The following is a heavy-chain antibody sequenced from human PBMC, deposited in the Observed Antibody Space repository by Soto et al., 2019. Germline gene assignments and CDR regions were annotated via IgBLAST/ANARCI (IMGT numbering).Heavy chain of an antibody. CDR1: GGTFSSYA. V-gene: IGHV1-69*13. CDR2: IIPIFGTA. D-gene: IGHD3-22*01. CDR3: ARTLNTLDYYDSSGGAFDI. Sequence: SVKVSCKASGGTFSSYAISWVRQAPGQGLEWMGGIIPIFGTANYAQKFQGRVTITADESTSTAYMELSSLRSEDTAVYYCARTLNTLDYYDSSGGAFDIWGQGTMVTVSS. J-gene: IGHJ3*02.